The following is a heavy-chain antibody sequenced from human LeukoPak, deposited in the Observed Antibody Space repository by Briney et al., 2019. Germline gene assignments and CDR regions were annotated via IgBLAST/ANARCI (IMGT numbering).Heavy chain of an antibody. J-gene: IGHJ4*02. Sequence: GGSLRLSCAVSGFSFTNFWMSWVRRAPGRGLEWVANIHPEGNEKYHVESVKGRFTISRDNTKNLLFLQMNGLRVEDTAVYYCARGDALSGDHWGQGTLVTVSS. CDR2: IHPEGNEK. CDR3: ARGDALSGDH. CDR1: GFSFTNFW. V-gene: IGHV3-7*04. D-gene: IGHD2/OR15-2a*01.